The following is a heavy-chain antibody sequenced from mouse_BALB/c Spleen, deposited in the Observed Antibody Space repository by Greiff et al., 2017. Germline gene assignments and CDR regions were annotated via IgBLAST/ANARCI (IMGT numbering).Heavy chain of an antibody. J-gene: IGHJ4*01. D-gene: IGHD2-2*01. V-gene: IGHV1-69*02. CDR2: IYPSDSYT. CDR3: TGGYGGNYAMDY. Sequence: QVQLQQPGAELVRPGASVKLSCKASGYTFTSYWINWVKQRPGQGLEWIGNIYPSDSYTNYNQKFKDKATLTVDKSSSTAYMQLSSPTSEDSAVYYCTGGYGGNYAMDYWGQGTSVTVSS. CDR1: GYTFTSYW.